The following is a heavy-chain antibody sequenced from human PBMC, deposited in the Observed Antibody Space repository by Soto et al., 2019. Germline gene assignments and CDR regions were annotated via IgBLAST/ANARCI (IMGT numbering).Heavy chain of an antibody. CDR2: MNPNSGNT. CDR3: AAVQFDYGEYGVYFDY. V-gene: IGHV1-8*01. CDR1: GYTFTSYD. Sequence: GASVKVSCKASGYTFTSYDINWVRQATGQGLEWMGWMNPNSGNTGYAQKFQGRVTMTRNTSISTAYMELSSLRSEDTAVYYCAAVQFDYGEYGVYFDYWGQGTLVTVYS. J-gene: IGHJ4*02. D-gene: IGHD4-17*01.